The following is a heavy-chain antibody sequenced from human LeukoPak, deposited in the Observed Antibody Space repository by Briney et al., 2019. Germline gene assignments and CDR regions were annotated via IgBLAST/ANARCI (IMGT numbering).Heavy chain of an antibody. CDR3: ARVIAAAGTYGGWFDP. V-gene: IGHV4-39*07. J-gene: IGHJ5*02. CDR1: GGSISSSSYY. CDR2: IYYSGST. D-gene: IGHD6-13*01. Sequence: SETLSLTCTVSGGSISSSSYYWGWIRQPPGKGLECIGSIYYSGSTYYNPSLKSRVTISVDTSKNQFSLKLSFVTAADTAVYYCARVIAAAGTYGGWFDPWGQGTLVTVSS.